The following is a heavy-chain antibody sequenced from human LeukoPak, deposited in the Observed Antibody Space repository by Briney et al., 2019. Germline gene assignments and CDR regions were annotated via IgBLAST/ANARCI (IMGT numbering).Heavy chain of an antibody. CDR3: ARDGGSYFGAFDI. V-gene: IGHV1-69*04. J-gene: IGHJ3*02. Sequence: SVKVSCKASGGTFSSYAISWVRQAPGQGLEWMGRIIPILGIANYAQKFQGRVTITADKSTSTAYMELSSLRPEDTAVYYCARDGGSYFGAFDIWGQGTMVTVSS. CDR1: GGTFSSYA. D-gene: IGHD1-26*01. CDR2: IIPILGIA.